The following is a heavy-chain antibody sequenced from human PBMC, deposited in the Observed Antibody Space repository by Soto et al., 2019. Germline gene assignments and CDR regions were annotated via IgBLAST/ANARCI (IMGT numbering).Heavy chain of an antibody. Sequence: SVKVSCKASGGTFSSYAISWVRQAPGQGLEWMGGIIPIFGTANYAQKFQGRVTITRDTSASTAYMELSSLRSEDTAVYYCARAARIFGVVIRNWFDPWGQGTLVTVSS. CDR2: IIPIFGTA. CDR3: ARAARIFGVVIRNWFDP. J-gene: IGHJ5*02. V-gene: IGHV1-69*05. D-gene: IGHD3-3*01. CDR1: GGTFSSYA.